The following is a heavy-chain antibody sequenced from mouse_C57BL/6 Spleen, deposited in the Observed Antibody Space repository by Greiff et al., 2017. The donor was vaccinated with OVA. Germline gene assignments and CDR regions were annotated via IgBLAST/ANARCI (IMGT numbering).Heavy chain of an antibody. CDR3: ERSVPGQGFAH. J-gene: IGHJ3*01. CDR2: ITPNSGST. CDR1: GYTFTSYW. V-gene: IGHV1-64*01. D-gene: IGHD3-3*01. Sequence: VQLQQPGAELVKPGASVKLSCKASGYTFTSYWMHWVKQRPGQGLEWIGMITPNSGSTNYNEKFKSKATLTVDKSSRPAYMQLSSLTSEDSAVYYCERSVPGQGFAHWGKGTLVTVSA.